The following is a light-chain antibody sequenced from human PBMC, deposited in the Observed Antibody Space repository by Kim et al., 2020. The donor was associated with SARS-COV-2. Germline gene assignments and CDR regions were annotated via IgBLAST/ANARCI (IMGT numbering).Light chain of an antibody. CDR1: SSDGGSYNL. CDR3: CSYAGSSTWV. V-gene: IGLV2-23*02. J-gene: IGLJ3*02. CDR2: EVS. Sequence: GQSITISCTGTSSDGGSYNLVSWYQQHPGKAPKLIIYEVSKRPSGVSNRFSGPKSGNTASLTISGLQAEDEADYYCCSYAGSSTWVFGGGTQLTVL.